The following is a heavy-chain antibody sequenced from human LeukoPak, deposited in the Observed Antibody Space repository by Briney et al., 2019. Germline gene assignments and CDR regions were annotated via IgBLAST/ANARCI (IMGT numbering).Heavy chain of an antibody. J-gene: IGHJ4*02. V-gene: IGHV3-23*01. CDR1: GFTFSSYA. Sequence: GGSLRLSCAASGFTFSSYAMSWVRQAPGKGLEWVSAISGSGGSTYYADSVKGRFTISRDNSKNTLYLQMNSLRAEDTAVYYCARDRARYDFWSGYSFFEDYWGQGTLVTVSS. CDR3: ARDRARYDFWSGYSFFEDY. CDR2: ISGSGGST. D-gene: IGHD3-3*01.